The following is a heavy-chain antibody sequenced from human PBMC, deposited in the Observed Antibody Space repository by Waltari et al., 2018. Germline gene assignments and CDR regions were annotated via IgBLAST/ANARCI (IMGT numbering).Heavy chain of an antibody. V-gene: IGHV4-34*01. CDR2: INHKGSA. J-gene: IGHJ4*02. CDR3: ARPSVAARLGSLDY. D-gene: IGHD6-6*01. CDR1: RGSFSAYH. Sequence: QVQLQQWGAGLLKPSETLSLTCAVSRGSFSAYHWTWVRQSPGKGLEWIGEINHKGSATYSPSLENLVTISVDTAKNHFSLNLTSVTAADTAVYYCARPSVAARLGSLDYWGQGTLVIVSS.